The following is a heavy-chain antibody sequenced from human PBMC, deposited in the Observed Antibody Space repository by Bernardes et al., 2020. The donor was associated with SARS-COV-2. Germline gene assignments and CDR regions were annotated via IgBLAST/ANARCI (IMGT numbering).Heavy chain of an antibody. Sequence: ASVKVSCKASGYTFTDYYMHWVRQAPGQGLEWMGWIYPSTGGTKYAQSFQGRVTMTRDTSITTAYMELSSLTVADTAVYYCASVTWSQRDGFDFWGPGTMVTVSS. CDR3: ASVTWSQRDGFDF. CDR2: IYPSTGGT. V-gene: IGHV1-2*02. CDR1: GYTFTDYY. J-gene: IGHJ3*01. D-gene: IGHD1-26*01.